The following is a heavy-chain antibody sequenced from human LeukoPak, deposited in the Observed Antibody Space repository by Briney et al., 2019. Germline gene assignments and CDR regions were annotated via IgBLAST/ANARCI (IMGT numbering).Heavy chain of an antibody. Sequence: GGSLRLSCAASGFTFSSYAMSWVRQAPGKGLEWVSVISSSGGTYYADSVKGRFTISRDNSKNTLYLQMNSLRAEDTAVYYCAKALGYYGSGSYRNNYGMDVWGQGTTVTVSS. CDR1: GFTFSSYA. CDR2: ISSSGGT. CDR3: AKALGYYGSGSYRNNYGMDV. J-gene: IGHJ6*02. D-gene: IGHD3-10*01. V-gene: IGHV3-23*01.